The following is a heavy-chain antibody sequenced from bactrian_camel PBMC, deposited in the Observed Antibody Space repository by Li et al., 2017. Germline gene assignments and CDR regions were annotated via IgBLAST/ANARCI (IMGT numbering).Heavy chain of an antibody. V-gene: IGHV3S26*01. Sequence: HVQLVESGGGSVQAGGSLNVSCTVPSGYTYSRYCMGWFRQAPGKEREGVAGIDSDGNTSYSDSVKGRFTISQDNAKNTLYLQMYSLKPGDTAMYYCAARGGSYDCHSGSWEWGQGTQVTVS. CDR1: GYTYSRYC. J-gene: IGHJ4*01. CDR2: IDSDGNT. CDR3: AARGGSYDCHSGSWE. D-gene: IGHD3*01.